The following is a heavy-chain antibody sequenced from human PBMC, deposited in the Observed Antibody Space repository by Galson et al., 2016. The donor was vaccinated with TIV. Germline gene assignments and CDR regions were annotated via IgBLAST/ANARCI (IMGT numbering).Heavy chain of an antibody. CDR3: ARSGDYGDY. CDR2: MNPNSGNT. D-gene: IGHD4-17*01. CDR1: GYTFTSYD. J-gene: IGHJ4*02. Sequence: SVKVSCKASGYTFTSYDINWVRQATGQGLEWMGWMNPNSGNTGYAQKFRGRVTMTRNTSVRTAYMELSGLRSEDTAVYYLARSGDYGDYWGQGTLVTVSS. V-gene: IGHV1-8*02.